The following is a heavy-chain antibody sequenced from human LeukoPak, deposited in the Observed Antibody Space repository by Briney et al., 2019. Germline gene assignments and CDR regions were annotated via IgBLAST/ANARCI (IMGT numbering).Heavy chain of an antibody. CDR1: GFTFSSYE. D-gene: IGHD3-3*01. Sequence: GGSLRLSCAASGFTFSSYEMNWVRQAPGKGMEWVSSIRSCGSTTSYADSVKGRFTISRDNAKNSLCLQMNSLRAEDTAVYYCARGDFGVVINHPYYFDYWGQGTLVTVCS. CDR2: IRSCGSTT. CDR3: ARGDFGVVINHPYYFDY. V-gene: IGHV3-48*03. J-gene: IGHJ4*02.